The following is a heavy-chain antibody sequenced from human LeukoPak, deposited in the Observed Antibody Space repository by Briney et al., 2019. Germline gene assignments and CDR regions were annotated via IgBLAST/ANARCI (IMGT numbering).Heavy chain of an antibody. CDR1: GGSISSGSYY. V-gene: IGHV4-61*02. CDR3: AGCSGYSYGPYYYYYMDV. J-gene: IGHJ6*03. Sequence: SETLSLTCTVSGGSISSGSYYWSWIRQPAGKGLEWIGRIYTSGSTNYNPSLKSRVTISVDTSKNQFSLKLSSVTAADTAVYYCAGCSGYSYGPYYYYYMDVWGKATTVTVSS. D-gene: IGHD5-18*01. CDR2: IYTSGST.